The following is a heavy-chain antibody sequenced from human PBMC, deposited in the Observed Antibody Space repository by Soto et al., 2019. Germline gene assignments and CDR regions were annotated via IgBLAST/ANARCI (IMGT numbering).Heavy chain of an antibody. Sequence: ASVKVSCKASGYTFTGYYMHWVRQAPGQGLEWMGWINPNSGGTNYAQKFQGWVTMTRDTSISTAYMELSRLRSDDTAVYYCARDNSSGWYRWFDPWGQGTLVTVSS. J-gene: IGHJ5*02. V-gene: IGHV1-2*04. CDR3: ARDNSSGWYRWFDP. CDR1: GYTFTGYY. D-gene: IGHD6-19*01. CDR2: INPNSGGT.